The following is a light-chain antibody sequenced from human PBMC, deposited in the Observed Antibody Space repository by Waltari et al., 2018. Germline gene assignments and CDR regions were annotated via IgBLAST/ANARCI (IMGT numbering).Light chain of an antibody. CDR2: EVS. V-gene: IGLV2-8*01. CDR3: ASYGGRNNWI. Sequence: QSALTQPPSASGSPGQSVAISCPGTSTDVGGYYSASWYQHHPGKAPKLMIYEVSKRPSGVPDRFSGSKSGNTASLTVSGLRAEDEADYYCASYGGRNNWIFGGGTKLTVL. CDR1: STDVGGYYS. J-gene: IGLJ2*01.